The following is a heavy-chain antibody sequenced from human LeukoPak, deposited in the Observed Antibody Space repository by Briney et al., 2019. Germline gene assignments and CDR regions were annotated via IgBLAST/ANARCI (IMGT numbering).Heavy chain of an antibody. D-gene: IGHD3-22*01. CDR3: ARGDYFDASGYLSK. CDR2: IYYNGST. J-gene: IGHJ4*02. V-gene: IGHV4-59*01. Sequence: PSETLSLTCTVSGGSISTYYWTWIRQSPGKGLEWIGYIYYNGSTNYNPSLKSRVTISIDTSKNQFSLKLSSVTAADTAVYSCARGDYFDASGYLSKWGQGTLVTVSS. CDR1: GGSISTYY.